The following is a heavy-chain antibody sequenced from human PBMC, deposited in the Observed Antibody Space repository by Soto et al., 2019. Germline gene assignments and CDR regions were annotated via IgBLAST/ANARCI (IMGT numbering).Heavy chain of an antibody. Sequence: EVQLVESGGGLVQPGRSLRLSCAASGFTFDDYAMHWVRQAPGKGLAWVSVISWNSARIDYADSVRGRFTISRDNAKNSLYLQMNSLRAEDTAFYYCAKDITPNGQYAYFESWGQGTLVTVSS. CDR1: GFTFDDYA. CDR2: ISWNSARI. J-gene: IGHJ4*02. V-gene: IGHV3-9*01. CDR3: AKDITPNGQYAYFES. D-gene: IGHD1-20*01.